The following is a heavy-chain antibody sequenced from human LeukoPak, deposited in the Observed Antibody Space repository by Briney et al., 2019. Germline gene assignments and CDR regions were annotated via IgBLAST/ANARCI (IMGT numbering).Heavy chain of an antibody. D-gene: IGHD3-10*01. V-gene: IGHV3-23*01. CDR2: ISGSGGST. CDR1: GFTFSSYA. J-gene: IGHJ3*01. CDR3: AKDDSHSTYYYGSGSYYND. Sequence: GGSLRLSCAASGFTFSSYAMSWVRQAPGKGLEWVSAISGSGGSTYYADSVKGRFTISRDNSKNTLYLQMNSLRAEDTAVYYCAKDDSHSTYYYGSGSYYNDWGQGTMVTVSS.